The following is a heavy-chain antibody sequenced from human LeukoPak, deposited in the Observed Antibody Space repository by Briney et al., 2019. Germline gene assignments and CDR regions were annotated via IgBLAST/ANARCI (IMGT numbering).Heavy chain of an antibody. V-gene: IGHV3-21*01. J-gene: IGHJ6*02. CDR1: GFTFSSYA. CDR3: ASIVVQAGGMDV. CDR2: ISSSSSYI. D-gene: IGHD2-15*01. Sequence: PGGSLRLSCAASGFTFSSYAMSWVRQAPGKGLEWVSSISSSSSYIYYADSVKGRFTISRDNAKNSLYLQMNSLRAEDTAVYYCASIVVQAGGMDVWGQGTTVTVSS.